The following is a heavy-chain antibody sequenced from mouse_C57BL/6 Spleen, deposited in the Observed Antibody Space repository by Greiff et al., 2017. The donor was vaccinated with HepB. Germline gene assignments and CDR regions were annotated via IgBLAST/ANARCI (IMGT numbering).Heavy chain of an antibody. CDR1: GFSLTSYG. V-gene: IGHV2-6*03. CDR3: ARTGKPYYYAMDY. D-gene: IGHD4-1*01. CDR2: IWSDGST. Sequence: VQVVESGPGLVAPSQSLSITCTVSGFSLTSYGVHWVRQPPGKGLEWLVVIWSDGSTTYNSALKSRLSISKDNSKSQVFLKMNSLQTDDTAMYYCARTGKPYYYAMDYWGQGTSVTVSS. J-gene: IGHJ4*01.